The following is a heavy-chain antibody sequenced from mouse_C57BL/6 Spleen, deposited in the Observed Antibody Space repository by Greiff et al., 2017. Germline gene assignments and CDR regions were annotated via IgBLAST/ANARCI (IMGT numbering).Heavy chain of an antibody. CDR3: TRDYDYGGDYYAMDY. D-gene: IGHD2-4*01. CDR2: IRNKANNHAT. CDR1: GFTFSDAW. J-gene: IGHJ4*01. Sequence: EVQLVESGGGLVQPGGSMKLSCAASGFTFSDAWMDWVRQSPEKGLEWVAEIRNKANNHATYYAESVKGSFTISRDDSKSSVYLQMNSLRAEDTGIYYCTRDYDYGGDYYAMDYWGQGTTVTVSS. V-gene: IGHV6-6*01.